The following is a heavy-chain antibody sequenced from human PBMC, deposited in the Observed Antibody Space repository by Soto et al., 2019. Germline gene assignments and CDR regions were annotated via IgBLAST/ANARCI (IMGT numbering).Heavy chain of an antibody. CDR2: IYYSGST. Sequence: QVQLQESGPGLVKPSQTLSLTCTVSGGSISSGGYYWSWLRQHPGKGLEWIGYIYYSGSTYYNPSLKSRVTISVDTSKNQFSLKLSSVTAADTAVYYCARDRQYSGYEGEGPWGQGPLVTVSS. V-gene: IGHV4-31*03. D-gene: IGHD5-12*01. CDR3: ARDRQYSGYEGEGP. J-gene: IGHJ5*02. CDR1: GGSISSGGYY.